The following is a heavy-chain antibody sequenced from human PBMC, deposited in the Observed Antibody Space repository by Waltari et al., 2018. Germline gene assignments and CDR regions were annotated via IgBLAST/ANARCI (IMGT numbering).Heavy chain of an antibody. J-gene: IGHJ5*02. Sequence: EVQLVESGGGLVQPGGSLRLSCAASGFTFSVYEMNWVRRAPGKGLEWVSYISGSGIIRDYADAVKGRFTISRDNAKNALYLQMNNLRAEDTAVYYCARDPHQIAVAHWFDPWGQGTLVTVAS. D-gene: IGHD2-2*01. CDR1: GFTFSVYE. CDR3: ARDPHQIAVAHWFDP. V-gene: IGHV3-48*03. CDR2: ISGSGIIR.